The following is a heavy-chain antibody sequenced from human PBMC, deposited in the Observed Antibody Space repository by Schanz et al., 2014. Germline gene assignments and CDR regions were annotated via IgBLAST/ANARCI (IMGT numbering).Heavy chain of an antibody. CDR1: GYSINTSDW. CDR2: IYYSGST. CDR3: ARGRVVPAAPEFDY. V-gene: IGHV4-28*07. Sequence: QVQLQESGPGLVKPSDTLSLTCAVSGYSINTSDWWGWIRQPPGKGLEWIGYIYYSGSTYYNPSLKSRVTMSVDTSKKQFSLNLSSVTAADTAVYYCARGRVVPAAPEFDYWGQGILVTVSS. D-gene: IGHD2-2*01. J-gene: IGHJ4*02.